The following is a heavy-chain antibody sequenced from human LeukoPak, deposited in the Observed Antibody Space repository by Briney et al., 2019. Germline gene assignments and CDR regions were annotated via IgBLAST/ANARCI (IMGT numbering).Heavy chain of an antibody. Sequence: SETRSLTCTVSGGSISSSSYHWGRVRQPPGKGLEWIATIYYSGRTYYNPSLKSRVTISVVTSKNQFSLKLSSVTAADTALYYCSRHEVASGKPWLFDHWGQGTLVTVSS. CDR1: GGSISSSSYH. CDR2: IYYSGRT. CDR3: SRHEVASGKPWLFDH. J-gene: IGHJ1*01. V-gene: IGHV4-39*01. D-gene: IGHD6-13*01.